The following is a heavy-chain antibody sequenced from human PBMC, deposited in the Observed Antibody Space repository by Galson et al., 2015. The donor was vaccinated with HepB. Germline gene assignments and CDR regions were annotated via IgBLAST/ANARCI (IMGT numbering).Heavy chain of an antibody. CDR2: IIPIFGTA. D-gene: IGHD4-17*01. Sequence: SVKVSCKASGGTFSSYAISWVRQAPGQGLEWMGGIIPIFGTANYAQKFQGRVTITADESTSTAYMELSSLRSEDTAVYYCARDGGQGPYGDDEGYYYGMDVWGQGTTVTVSS. V-gene: IGHV1-69*13. CDR3: ARDGGQGPYGDDEGYYYGMDV. CDR1: GGTFSSYA. J-gene: IGHJ6*02.